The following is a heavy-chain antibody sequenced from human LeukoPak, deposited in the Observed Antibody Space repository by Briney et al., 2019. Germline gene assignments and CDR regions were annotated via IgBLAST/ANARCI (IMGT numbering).Heavy chain of an antibody. CDR2: INGIGTSL. CDR1: GFSFDFSGYA. D-gene: IGHD3-22*01. V-gene: IGHV3-23*05. J-gene: IGHJ3*02. Sequence: PGGSLRLSCAASGFSFDFSGYAMSWVRQAPGKGLEWVSGINGIGTSLYYADSVKGRFTISRDNSDNTLYLQMNSLRADDTAVYYCANPTMEDSSGYYPGAFDIWGQGTMVTVSS. CDR3: ANPTMEDSSGYYPGAFDI.